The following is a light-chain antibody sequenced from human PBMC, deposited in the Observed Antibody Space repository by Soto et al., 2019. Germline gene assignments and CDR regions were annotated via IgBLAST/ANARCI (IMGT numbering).Light chain of an antibody. V-gene: IGKV3-11*01. CDR1: QSVSSY. J-gene: IGKJ3*01. CDR3: QQRSSWPFT. Sequence: EIVLTQSPATLSLSPGERATLSCRASQSVSSYLAWYQQKPGQAPRLLIYDASNRATGIPARFSGSGSGTDFTLTISSLEPEDSAVYYCQQRSSWPFTFGPGTKVDIK. CDR2: DAS.